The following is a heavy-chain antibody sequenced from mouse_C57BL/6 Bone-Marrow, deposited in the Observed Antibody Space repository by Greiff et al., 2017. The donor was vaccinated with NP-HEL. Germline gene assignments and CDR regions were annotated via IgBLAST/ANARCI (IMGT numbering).Heavy chain of an antibody. J-gene: IGHJ2*01. Sequence: VQLKQSGAELARPGASVKLSCKASGYTFTSYGISWVKQRTGQGLEWIGEIYPRSGNTYYNEKFKGKATLTADKSSSTAYMELRSLTSEDSAVYFCARSLITTVIDYWGQGTTLTVSS. CDR2: IYPRSGNT. CDR3: ARSLITTVIDY. CDR1: GYTFTSYG. V-gene: IGHV1-81*01. D-gene: IGHD1-1*01.